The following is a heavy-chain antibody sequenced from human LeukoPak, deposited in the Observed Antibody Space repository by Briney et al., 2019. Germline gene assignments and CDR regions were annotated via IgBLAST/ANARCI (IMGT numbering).Heavy chain of an antibody. Sequence: SETLSLTCTVSGGSISSGGYYWSWIRQHPGKGLEWIGYIYYSGSTYYNPSLKSRLTISVDTSKNQFSMKLTSVTAADTAIYFCARDQRSSGSNIFDYWGQGTLVTVSS. CDR2: IYYSGST. CDR1: GGSISSGGYY. CDR3: ARDQRSSGSNIFDY. J-gene: IGHJ4*02. D-gene: IGHD1-26*01. V-gene: IGHV4-30-4*08.